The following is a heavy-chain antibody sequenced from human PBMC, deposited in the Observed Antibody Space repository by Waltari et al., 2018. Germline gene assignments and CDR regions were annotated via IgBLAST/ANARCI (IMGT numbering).Heavy chain of an antibody. CDR3: ASLDSSGYYAFDY. CDR1: GYTFTSYY. CDR2: INPSGGST. V-gene: IGHV1-46*01. J-gene: IGHJ4*02. D-gene: IGHD3-22*01. Sequence: QVQLVQSGAEVKKPGASVKVSCKASGYTFTSYYMHWVRQAPGQGLEWMGIINPSGGSTSYAQKFQGRVTMTRDTSTSAVYMELSSLRSEDTAVYYCASLDSSGYYAFDYWGQGTLVTVSS.